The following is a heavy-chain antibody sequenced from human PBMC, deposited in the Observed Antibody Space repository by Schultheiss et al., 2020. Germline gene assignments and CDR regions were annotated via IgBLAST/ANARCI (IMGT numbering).Heavy chain of an antibody. CDR3: AKDLAVTTNFFSGDY. Sequence: GGSLRLSCAASGFTFSSYWMSWVRQAPGKGLEWVANIKQDGSEKYYVDSVKGRFTISRDNSKNTLYLQMNGLRAEDTAVYYCAKDLAVTTNFFSGDYWGQGTLVTVSS. CDR1: GFTFSSYW. V-gene: IGHV3-7*03. CDR2: IKQDGSEK. D-gene: IGHD4-11*01. J-gene: IGHJ4*02.